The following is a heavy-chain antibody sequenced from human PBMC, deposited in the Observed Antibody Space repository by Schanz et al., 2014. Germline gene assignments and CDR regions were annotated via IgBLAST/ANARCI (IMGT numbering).Heavy chain of an antibody. CDR3: TRDRGALVTHNDALNL. CDR1: GFTFRGHA. Sequence: QVQLVESGGGVVQPGRSLRLSCAASGFTFRGHAMHWVRQAPGKGLEKVAAISTDGTNTYYESYVRGRFTISRDNSKNTVYLQMDSLRSEDTAVYYCTRDRGALVTHNDALNLWGQGTMVSVSS. J-gene: IGHJ3*01. D-gene: IGHD2-8*02. CDR2: ISTDGTNT. V-gene: IGHV3-30*04.